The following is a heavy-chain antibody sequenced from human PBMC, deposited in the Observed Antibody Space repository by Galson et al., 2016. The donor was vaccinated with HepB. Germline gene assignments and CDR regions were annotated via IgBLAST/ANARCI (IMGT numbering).Heavy chain of an antibody. CDR1: DGAISISSFS. V-gene: IGHV4-39*01. CDR3: ARAGLGTKASFDY. J-gene: IGHJ4*02. D-gene: IGHD1-7*01. CDR2: VYRGKP. Sequence: ETLSLTCTVSDGAISISSFSWGWIRQPPGKGLENIATVYRGKPYYNPSLLSRVTISVRMSTDLLSLKLTSLTAADTGVYYWARAGLGTKASFDYWGQGILVAVSP.